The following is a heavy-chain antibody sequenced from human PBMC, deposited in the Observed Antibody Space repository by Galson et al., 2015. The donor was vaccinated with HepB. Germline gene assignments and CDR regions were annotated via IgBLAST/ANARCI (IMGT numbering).Heavy chain of an antibody. CDR2: ISGSGGST. V-gene: IGHV3-23*01. CDR3: AKSPTYNWFDP. CDR1: GFDFSDYA. J-gene: IGHJ5*02. Sequence: SLRLSCAASGFDFSDYAMSWVRQAPGKGLEWVSVISGSGGSTYYAESVKGRFTISRDNSKNTLYLQMNSLRAEDTAVYYCAKSPTYNWFDPWGQGTLVTVSS.